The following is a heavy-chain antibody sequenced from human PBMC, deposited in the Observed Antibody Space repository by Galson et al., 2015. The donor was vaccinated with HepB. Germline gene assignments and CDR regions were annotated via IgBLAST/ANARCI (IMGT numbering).Heavy chain of an antibody. CDR2: IRSKANSYAT. V-gene: IGHV3-73*01. CDR3: TRHQSIYSSGWTFDY. CDR1: GFTFSGSA. Sequence: SLRLSCAASGFTFSGSAMHWVRQASGKGLEWVGRIRSKANSYATAYAASVKGRFTISRDDSKNTAYLQMNSLKTEDTAVYYCTRHQSIYSSGWTFDYWGQGTLVTVSS. J-gene: IGHJ4*02. D-gene: IGHD6-19*01.